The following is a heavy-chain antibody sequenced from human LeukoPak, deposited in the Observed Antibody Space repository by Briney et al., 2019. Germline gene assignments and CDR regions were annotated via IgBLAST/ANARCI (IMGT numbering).Heavy chain of an antibody. Sequence: PGGSLRLSCAASGFTLNTYGMTWARQAPGKGLEWVSAITSSGGSAYYGDPVKGRFTISRDNSRNTLYLQMNSLRVDDTAVYYCARDLCWGCFDDWGQGNLVTVSS. CDR3: ARDLCWGCFDD. CDR1: GFTLNTYG. J-gene: IGHJ4*02. V-gene: IGHV3-23*01. CDR2: ITSSGGSA. D-gene: IGHD3-10*02.